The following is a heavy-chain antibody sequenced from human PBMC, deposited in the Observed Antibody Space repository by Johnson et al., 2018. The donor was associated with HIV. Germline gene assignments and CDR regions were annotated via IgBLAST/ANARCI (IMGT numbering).Heavy chain of an antibody. V-gene: IGHV3-66*01. CDR1: GFTFDDYA. CDR2: IQSGGGT. CDR3: AKSPYIYDGFDI. Sequence: VQLVESGGGLVKPGGSLRLSCAASGFTFDDYAMHWVRQAPGTGLKWVAIIQSGGGTYHADSVKGRFTISRDNSKNTLYLQMNSLRAEDTAVYYCAKSPYIYDGFDIWGQGTMVTVSS. D-gene: IGHD2-2*02. J-gene: IGHJ3*02.